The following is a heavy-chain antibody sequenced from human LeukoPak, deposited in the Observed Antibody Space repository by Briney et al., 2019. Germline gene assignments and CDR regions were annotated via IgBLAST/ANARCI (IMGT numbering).Heavy chain of an antibody. CDR1: GFTFSNFA. D-gene: IGHD4-17*01. J-gene: IGHJ3*02. CDR2: ISYDGSIK. V-gene: IGHV3-30*04. CDR3: AREDMTTVTTRWAFDI. Sequence: PGRSLRLSCAASGFTFSNFAMHWVRQAPGKGLEWVAVISYDGSIKYYADSVKGRFTISRDNSKNTLYLQMNSPRAEDTAVYYCAREDMTTVTTRWAFDIWGQGSMVTVSS.